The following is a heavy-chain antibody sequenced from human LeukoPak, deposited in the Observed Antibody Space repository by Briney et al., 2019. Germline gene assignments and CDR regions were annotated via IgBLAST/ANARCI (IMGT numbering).Heavy chain of an antibody. CDR3: ARGAYGSGENDY. CDR1: VGSISSGDYY. V-gene: IGHV4-30-4*08. J-gene: IGHJ4*02. CDR2: IYYSGST. D-gene: IGHD3-10*01. Sequence: PSETLSLTCTVSVGSISSGDYYWSWIRQPPGKGLEWIGYIYYSGSTYYNPSLKSRVTISVDTSKNQFSLKLSSVTAADTAVYYCARGAYGSGENDYWGQGTLVTVSS.